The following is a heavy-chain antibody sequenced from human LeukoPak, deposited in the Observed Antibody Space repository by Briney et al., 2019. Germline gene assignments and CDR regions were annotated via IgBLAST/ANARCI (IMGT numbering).Heavy chain of an antibody. CDR1: GGSINNNIYY. J-gene: IGHJ6*02. D-gene: IGHD4-11*01. V-gene: IGHV4-39*01. CDR3: ARRDYSSIYYYYGMDV. Sequence: PSETLSLTCTVSGGSINNNIYYWGWIRQPPGKGLEWIGRINYRGNTYYNPSLESRVTISVDTSKNQFSLKLTSATAADTAVYYCARRDYSSIYYYYGMDVWGQGTTVTV. CDR2: INYRGNT.